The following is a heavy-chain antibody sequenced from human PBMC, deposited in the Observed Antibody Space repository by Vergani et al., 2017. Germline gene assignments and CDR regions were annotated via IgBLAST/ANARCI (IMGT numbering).Heavy chain of an antibody. CDR3: AAEGSGSRTINWFDP. CDR1: GGSISSGGYY. J-gene: IGHJ5*02. D-gene: IGHD3-10*01. CDR2: IYYSGST. Sequence: QLQLQESGPGLVKPSQTLSLTCTVSGGSISSGGYYWSWIRQHPGKGLEWIGYIYYSGSTYYNPSLKSRVTISVDTSKNQFSLKLSSVTAADTAVYYCAAEGSGSRTINWFDPWGQGTLVTVSS. V-gene: IGHV4-31*03.